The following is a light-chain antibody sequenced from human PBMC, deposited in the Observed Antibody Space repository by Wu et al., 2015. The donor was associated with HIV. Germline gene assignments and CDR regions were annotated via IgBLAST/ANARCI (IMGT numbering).Light chain of an antibody. V-gene: IGKV3-15*01. CDR3: QQYNNWPPT. CDR1: QIFSST. J-gene: IGKJ1*01. Sequence: EIVLTQSPGTLSLSPGERATLSCRASQIFSSTKIAWYQQKPGQAPRLLIYGASTRATGIPARFSGSGSGTEFTLTISSLQSEDFAVYYCQQYNNWPPTFGQGTKVEIK. CDR2: GAS.